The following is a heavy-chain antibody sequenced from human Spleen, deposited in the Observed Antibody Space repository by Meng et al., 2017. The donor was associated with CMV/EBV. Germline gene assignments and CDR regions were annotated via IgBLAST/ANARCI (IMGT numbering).Heavy chain of an antibody. Sequence: SVKVSCKASGGTFSTFVITWVRQAPGQGLEWMGGIIPSLDFPNYAQKFQGRVSITADKSRSIVYMELSSLRSEDTAVYYCVRLDCTSDSCFAGGTDYWGQGTLVTVSS. J-gene: IGHJ4*02. V-gene: IGHV1-69*10. CDR1: GGTFSTFV. CDR2: IIPSLDFP. CDR3: VRLDCTSDSCFAGGTDY. D-gene: IGHD2-8*02.